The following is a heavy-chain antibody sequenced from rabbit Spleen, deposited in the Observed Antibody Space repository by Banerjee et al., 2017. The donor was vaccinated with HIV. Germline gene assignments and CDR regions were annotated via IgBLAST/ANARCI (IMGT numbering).Heavy chain of an antibody. CDR2: IDPVFGIT. D-gene: IGHD1-1*01. J-gene: IGHJ4*01. CDR1: GFDFSNYG. CDR3: ARDNGSGDYIDVYFDL. Sequence: LEESGGGLVQPGGSLKLSCKASGFDFSNYGVTWVRQAPGKGLEWIGYIDPVFGITYYASWVNGRFSISRENAQNTVFLQMTSLTAADTATYFCARDNGSGDYIDVYFDLWGPGTLVTVS. V-gene: IGHV1S47*01.